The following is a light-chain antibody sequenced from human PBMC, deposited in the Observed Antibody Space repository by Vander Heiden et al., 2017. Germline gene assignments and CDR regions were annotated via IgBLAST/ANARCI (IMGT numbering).Light chain of an antibody. CDR2: QVA. J-gene: IGKJ5*01. V-gene: IGKV2-30*02. CDR1: QVLVHSDGNTF. Sequence: DVVMTQSPLSLPVTLGQPASISSRSSQVLVHSDGNTFLHWFQRRPGQSPRRLLYQVANRDSGVPDRFSGSWSDTDFTLKISRVEAEDVGIYYCVQATHWPVTFGQGTRLEIK. CDR3: VQATHWPVT.